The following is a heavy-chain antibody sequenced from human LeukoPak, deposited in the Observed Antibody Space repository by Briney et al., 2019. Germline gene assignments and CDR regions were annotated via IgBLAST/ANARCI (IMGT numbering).Heavy chain of an antibody. CDR2: ISSSSSYI. CDR1: GFTFSSYS. Sequence: PGGSLRLSCAASGFTFSSYSMNWVRQAPGKGLEWISSISSSSSYIYYADSVKGRFTISRDNAKNSLYLQMNSLRAEDTAVYYCARGPGYSSSWYEYYFDYWGQGTLVTVSS. D-gene: IGHD6-13*01. CDR3: ARGPGYSSSWYEYYFDY. J-gene: IGHJ4*02. V-gene: IGHV3-21*01.